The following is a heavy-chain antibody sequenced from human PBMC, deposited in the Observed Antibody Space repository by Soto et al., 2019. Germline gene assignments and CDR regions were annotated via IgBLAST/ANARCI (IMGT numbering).Heavy chain of an antibody. V-gene: IGHV3-48*03. CDR3: ARRPYYYDSSGYYG. CDR1: GFTFSSYE. CDR2: ISSSGSTI. D-gene: IGHD3-22*01. Sequence: EVQLVESGGGLVQPGGSLRLSCAASGFTFSSYEMNWVRQAPGKGLEWVSYISSSGSTIYYADSVKGRFTISRDNAKNSLDLQMNSLGAEDTAVYYCARRPYYYDSSGYYGWGQGTLVTVSA. J-gene: IGHJ4*02.